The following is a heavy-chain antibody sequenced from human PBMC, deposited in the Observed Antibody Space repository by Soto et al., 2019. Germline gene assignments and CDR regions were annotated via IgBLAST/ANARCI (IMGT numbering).Heavy chain of an antibody. D-gene: IGHD4-4*01. CDR3: VRGPYDYNSRYFDY. Sequence: SETLSLTCTVSGGSFSGYFWTWIRQPPGKGLEWLAEINHSGITNYNPSVESRVSMSVDTSKNQFSLRLYSVTAADTAVYYCVRGPYDYNSRYFDYWGQGTLVTVSS. CDR2: INHSGIT. J-gene: IGHJ4*02. CDR1: GGSFSGYF. V-gene: IGHV4-34*01.